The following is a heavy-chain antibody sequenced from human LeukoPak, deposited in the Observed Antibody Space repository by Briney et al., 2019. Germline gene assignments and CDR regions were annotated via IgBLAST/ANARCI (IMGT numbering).Heavy chain of an antibody. J-gene: IGHJ4*02. V-gene: IGHV1-2*02. CDR1: VYTFTDYY. CDR3: ARIFARCGNLDS. D-gene: IGHD3-3*01. CDR2: IYPNSGGT. Sequence: ASVKVSCKASVYTFTDYYIHWVRQAPGQGLEWMEWIYPNSGGTNDTQKSQARVTMTRDTSISTTYLQLNRLTSDDTAVYYYARIFARCGNLDSCGQGILVTVSS.